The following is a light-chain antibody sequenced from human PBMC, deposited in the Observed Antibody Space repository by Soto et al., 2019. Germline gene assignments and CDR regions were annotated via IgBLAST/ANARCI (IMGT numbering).Light chain of an antibody. Sequence: QSVLTQPPSVSGAPGQRVTVSCTGSSSNIGEGYDVHWYQKLPGTAPKLLIYGNTNRPSGVPDRFSGSKSGASASLALTGLQAEDEAEYYCQSYDSSLSGVVFGGGTKVTVL. CDR2: GNT. V-gene: IGLV1-40*01. CDR3: QSYDSSLSGVV. J-gene: IGLJ2*01. CDR1: SSNIGEGYD.